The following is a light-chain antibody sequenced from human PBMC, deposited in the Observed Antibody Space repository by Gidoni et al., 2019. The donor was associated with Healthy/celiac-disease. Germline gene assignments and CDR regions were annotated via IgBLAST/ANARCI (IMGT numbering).Light chain of an antibody. V-gene: IGKV1-33*01. Sequence: DIQMTQSPSSLSASVGDRVNITCQASQDISNYLICYQQKPGKAPKLLIYDASNLQTGVPSRFSGSGSGTDFTFTISSLQPEDIATYYCQQYDNLPITFGQGTRLEIK. CDR1: QDISNY. CDR2: DAS. CDR3: QQYDNLPIT. J-gene: IGKJ5*01.